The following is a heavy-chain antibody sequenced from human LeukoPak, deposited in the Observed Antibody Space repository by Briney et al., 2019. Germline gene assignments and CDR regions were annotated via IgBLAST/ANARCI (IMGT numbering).Heavy chain of an antibody. Sequence: SETLSLTFAVYGGSFSGYYWSWIRQPPGKGLEWIGEINHSGSTNYNPSLKSRVTISVDTSKNQFSLKLSSVTAADTAVYYCASGYCSSTSCYSRPFDYWGQGTLVTVSS. CDR3: ASGYCSSTSCYSRPFDY. CDR1: GGSFSGYY. V-gene: IGHV4-34*01. J-gene: IGHJ4*02. D-gene: IGHD2-2*01. CDR2: INHSGST.